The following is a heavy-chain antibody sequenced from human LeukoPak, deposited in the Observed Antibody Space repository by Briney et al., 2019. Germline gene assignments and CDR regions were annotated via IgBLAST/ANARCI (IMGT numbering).Heavy chain of an antibody. CDR2: IYWDDDK. D-gene: IGHD6-6*01. CDR1: GFSLSSSGVG. CDR3: ARRPSASWYFDY. Sequence: SGPTLVKPTQTLTLTCTFSGFSLSSSGVGVGWIRQPPGKALEWLALIYWDDDKRYSPSLKSRLTITKDTSKNQVVLTMTNMDAVDTATYYCARRPSASWYFDYWGQGTLVTVSS. V-gene: IGHV2-5*02. J-gene: IGHJ4*02.